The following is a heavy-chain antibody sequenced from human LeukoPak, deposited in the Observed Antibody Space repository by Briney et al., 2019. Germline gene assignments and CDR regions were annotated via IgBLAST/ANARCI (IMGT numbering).Heavy chain of an antibody. D-gene: IGHD3-10*01. CDR3: ARAVNAFDI. Sequence: PGRSLRLSCAASGFTFSSYAMHWVRQAPGKGLEWVAVISYDGSIKYYADSVKGRFTISGDNSKNTLYLQMNSLRAEDTAVYYCARAVNAFDIWGQGTMVTVSS. J-gene: IGHJ3*02. V-gene: IGHV3-30-3*01. CDR1: GFTFSSYA. CDR2: ISYDGSIK.